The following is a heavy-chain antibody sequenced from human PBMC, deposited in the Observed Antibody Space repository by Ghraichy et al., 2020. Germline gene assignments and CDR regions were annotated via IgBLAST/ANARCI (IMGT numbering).Heavy chain of an antibody. J-gene: IGHJ4*02. CDR3: ARRGGKTSPEGY. Sequence: SETLSLTCTVSRGSISTYYWSWIRQPPRKGLEGLVYISYSGTTNYNPSLRSRVNISVDTSKNQFSLRLTSVTAADTAVYYCARRGGKTSPEGYWGQGTLVTVSS. V-gene: IGHV4-59*08. D-gene: IGHD2-15*01. CDR1: RGSISTYY. CDR2: ISYSGTT.